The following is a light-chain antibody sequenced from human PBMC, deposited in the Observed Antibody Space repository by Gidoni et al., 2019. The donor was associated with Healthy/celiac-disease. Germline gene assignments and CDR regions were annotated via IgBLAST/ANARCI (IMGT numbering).Light chain of an antibody. CDR3: VTWDSSMSVL. Sequence: QSVLTQPPSVSAAPGQKVTISCSGSSSNIGNNYVSWYQQRPGTAPKLLIFEDNRRSSGIPDRFSGSKSGTSATLDIIGLQSGDEADYYCVTWDSSMSVLFGGGTKLTVL. CDR1: SSNIGNNY. J-gene: IGLJ3*02. CDR2: EDN. V-gene: IGLV1-51*01.